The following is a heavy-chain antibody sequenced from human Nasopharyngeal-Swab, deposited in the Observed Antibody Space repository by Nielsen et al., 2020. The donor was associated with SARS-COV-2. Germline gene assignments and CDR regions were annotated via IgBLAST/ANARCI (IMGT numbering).Heavy chain of an antibody. CDR3: AREAYYNAVDY. CDR1: GFTFSGYW. V-gene: IGHV3-7*04. CDR2: IKQDGSEK. D-gene: IGHD2-8*01. J-gene: IGHJ4*02. Sequence: GGSLRLSCAASGFTFSGYWISWVRQAPGKGPEWVANIKQDGSEKKYVDSVKGRFTISRDDATNSLHLQMNNLRVEDTAVYYCAREAYYNAVDYWGQGTLVTVSS.